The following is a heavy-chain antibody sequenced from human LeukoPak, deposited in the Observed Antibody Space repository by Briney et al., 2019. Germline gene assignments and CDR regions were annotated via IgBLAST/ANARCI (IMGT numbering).Heavy chain of an antibody. D-gene: IGHD5-18*01. CDR1: GGSVRSGSYY. CDR3: ASGHSYGSIDY. CDR2: IYYSGST. J-gene: IGHJ4*02. Sequence: SETLSLTCTVSGGSVRSGSYYWSWIRQPPGKGLEWIGYIYYSGSTNYNPSLKSRVTISVDTSKNQFSLKLSSVTAADTAVYYCASGHSYGSIDYWGQGTLVTVSS. V-gene: IGHV4-61*01.